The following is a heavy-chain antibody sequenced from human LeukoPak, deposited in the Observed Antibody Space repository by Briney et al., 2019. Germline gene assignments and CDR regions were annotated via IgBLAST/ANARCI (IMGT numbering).Heavy chain of an antibody. CDR2: ISESGSTT. CDR1: GFTFSSHE. V-gene: IGHV3-48*03. CDR3: VRDYYGPGREYWDV. Sequence: GRSLRLSCAASGFTFSSHEMIWVRQAPGKGVEWVAFISESGSTTRYADSVKGRVTISRDNAENSLSLQMHGLTVEDAAVYHCVRDYYGPGREYWDVWGQGTTVTVSS. J-gene: IGHJ6*02. D-gene: IGHD3-10*01.